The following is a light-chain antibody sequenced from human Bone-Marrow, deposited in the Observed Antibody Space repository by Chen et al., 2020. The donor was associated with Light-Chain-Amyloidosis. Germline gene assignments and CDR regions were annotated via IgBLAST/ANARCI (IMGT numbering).Light chain of an antibody. CDR1: NIGSTR. J-gene: IGLJ3*02. V-gene: IGLV3-21*02. Sequence: SYVLPQPSSVSVAPGQTATISCGGNNIGSTRVHWYQQTPGQAPLLVVYDYSDRPSGIPERLSGSNSGNTATLTISRVEAGDEADYYCQVWDRSSDRPVFGGGTKLTVL. CDR2: DYS. CDR3: QVWDRSSDRPV.